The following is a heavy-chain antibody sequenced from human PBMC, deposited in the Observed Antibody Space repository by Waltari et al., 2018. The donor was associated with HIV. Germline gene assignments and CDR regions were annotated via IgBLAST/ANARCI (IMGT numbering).Heavy chain of an antibody. CDR1: GFRVSDYG. D-gene: IGHD6-13*01. J-gene: IGHJ3*01. V-gene: IGHV3-33*01. CDR2: RWYDGSKK. Sequence: VQLEESGGGVVQPGRSRRLSCAASGFRVSDYGMHWVRQAPGKGLQWVAVRWYDGSKKEYSDSVKCRFTISKDNSKNTLFLQMNSLRVDDTAVYFCARVPFASSWSADSFDVWGPGTRITVSS. CDR3: ARVPFASSWSADSFDV.